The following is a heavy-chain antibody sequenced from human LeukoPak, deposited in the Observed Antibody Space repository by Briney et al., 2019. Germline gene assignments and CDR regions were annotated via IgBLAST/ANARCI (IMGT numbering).Heavy chain of an antibody. CDR3: ARDPLYSNYVGYYFDY. CDR1: GFTFSSYG. CDR2: IWYDGSNK. J-gene: IGHJ4*02. Sequence: PGGSLRLSCAASGFTFSSYGMHWVRQAPAKGLEWVAVIWYDGSNKYYADSVKGRFTISRDNSKNTLYLQMNSLRAEDTAVYYCARDPLYSNYVGYYFDYWGQGTLVTVSS. V-gene: IGHV3-33*01. D-gene: IGHD4-11*01.